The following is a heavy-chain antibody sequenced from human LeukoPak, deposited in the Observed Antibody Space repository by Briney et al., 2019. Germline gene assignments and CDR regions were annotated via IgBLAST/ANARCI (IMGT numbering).Heavy chain of an antibody. Sequence: PSETLSLTCTVSGGSISSYYWSWIRQPPGKGLDWIGYIYYSGSTNYNPSLKSRVTISVDTSKNQFSLKLSSVTAADTAVYYCATGRSRDGYYRFDYWGPGTLVTVSS. D-gene: IGHD5-24*01. CDR1: GGSISSYY. CDR2: IYYSGST. J-gene: IGHJ4*02. CDR3: ATGRSRDGYYRFDY. V-gene: IGHV4-59*01.